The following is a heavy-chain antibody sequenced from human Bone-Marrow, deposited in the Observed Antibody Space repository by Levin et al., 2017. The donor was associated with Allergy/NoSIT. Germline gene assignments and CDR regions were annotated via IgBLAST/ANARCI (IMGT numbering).Heavy chain of an antibody. J-gene: IGHJ4*02. Sequence: SETLSLTCTVSGGSISSSSYYWGWIRQPPGKGLEWIGSIYYSGSTYYNPSLKSRVTISVDTSKNQFSLKLSSVTAADTAVYYCARCSGVVVITNYYFDYWGQGTLVTVSS. CDR2: IYYSGST. CDR1: GGSISSSSYY. D-gene: IGHD3-22*01. CDR3: ARCSGVVVITNYYFDY. V-gene: IGHV4-39*07.